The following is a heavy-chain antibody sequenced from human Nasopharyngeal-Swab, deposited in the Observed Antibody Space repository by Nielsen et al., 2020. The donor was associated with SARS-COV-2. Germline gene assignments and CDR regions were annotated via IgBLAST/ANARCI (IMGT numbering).Heavy chain of an antibody. D-gene: IGHD6-13*01. J-gene: IGHJ4*02. CDR3: AKDGSSSPTY. Sequence: GESLKISCAASGFTFSGYAMNWVRQAPGKGLEWVSGISGTGDDTYYADSVKGRFTISRDRSKNTLYLQMNSLRAEDTAVYYCAKDGSSSPTYWGQGTLVTVSS. CDR2: ISGTGDDT. CDR1: GFTFSGYA. V-gene: IGHV3-23*01.